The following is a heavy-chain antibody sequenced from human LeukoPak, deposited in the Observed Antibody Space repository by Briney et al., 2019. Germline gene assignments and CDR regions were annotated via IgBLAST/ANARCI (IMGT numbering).Heavy chain of an antibody. Sequence: GGSLRLSCTAFGITFSDYYMSWIRQAPGKGLEWVSYISSYGSTIYYADSVKGRFTISRDNSKNTLYLQMNSLRAEDTAVYYCAKESFYDSGGYYIEYFQHWGQGTLVTVSS. V-gene: IGHV3-11*01. D-gene: IGHD3-22*01. CDR2: ISSYGSTI. CDR1: GITFSDYY. J-gene: IGHJ1*01. CDR3: AKESFYDSGGYYIEYFQH.